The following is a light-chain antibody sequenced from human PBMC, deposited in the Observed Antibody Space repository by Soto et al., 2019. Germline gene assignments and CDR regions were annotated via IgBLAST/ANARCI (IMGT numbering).Light chain of an antibody. CDR2: AAS. J-gene: IGKJ2*01. CDR1: QATSSY. V-gene: IGKV1-8*01. CDR3: QQYYGFPYT. Sequence: AIRMTQSPSSFSASTGDRVTITCRASQATSSYLAWYQQKPGKAPKLLIYAASTLQSGVPSRFSGSGSGTDFTLTISCLQSEDFATYYCQQYYGFPYTFGQGTKLEIK.